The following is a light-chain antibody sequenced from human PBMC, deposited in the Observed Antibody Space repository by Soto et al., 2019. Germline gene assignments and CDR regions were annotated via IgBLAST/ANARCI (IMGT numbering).Light chain of an antibody. J-gene: IGKJ3*01. V-gene: IGKV3-11*01. CDR3: QQRSNWPIT. CDR2: DAS. CDR1: QSVSSY. Sequence: EIVLTQSPATLSLSPGERATLSCRASQSVSSYLAWYQQKPGQAPRLLIYDASNSATGIPARFSGSGSGTHFDLTISSLEPEDFAVYYCQQRSNWPITFGAGTKVDIK.